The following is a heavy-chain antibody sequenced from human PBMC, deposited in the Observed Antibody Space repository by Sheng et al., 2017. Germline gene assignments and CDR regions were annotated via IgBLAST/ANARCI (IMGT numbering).Heavy chain of an antibody. Sequence: QVQLQQWGAGLLKPSETLSLTCAVYGGSFSGYYWSWIRQPPGKGLEWIGEINHSGSTNYNPSLKSRVTISVDTSKNQFSLKLSSVTAADTAVYYCAKQGFRSGWYSGDYWGQGTLVTVSS. CDR3: AKQGFRSGWYSGDY. CDR2: INHSGST. CDR1: GGSFSGYY. D-gene: IGHD6-19*01. V-gene: IGHV4-34*01. J-gene: IGHJ4*02.